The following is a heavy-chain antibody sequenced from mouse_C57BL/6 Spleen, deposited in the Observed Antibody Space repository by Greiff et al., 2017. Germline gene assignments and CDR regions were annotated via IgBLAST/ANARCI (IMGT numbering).Heavy chain of an antibody. D-gene: IGHD1-1*01. CDR3: ARSGSSYSYAMDY. CDR2: IYPRSGNP. J-gene: IGHJ4*01. CDR1: GYTFTSYG. Sequence: QVQLQQSGAELARPGASVKLSCTASGYTFTSYGISWVKQRTGQGLEWIGEIYPRSGNPYYTEMFKGKATLTADKSSSTTDMELRSLTSEDSAVYFCARSGSSYSYAMDYWGKGTSVTVSS. V-gene: IGHV1-81*01.